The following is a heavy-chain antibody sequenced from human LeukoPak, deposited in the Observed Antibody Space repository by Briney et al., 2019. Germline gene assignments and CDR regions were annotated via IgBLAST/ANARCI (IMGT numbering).Heavy chain of an antibody. CDR3: ARFTSRILTGYFYYFDY. CDR2: IYYSGST. CDR1: GGSLSSGGYY. V-gene: IGHV4-31*03. J-gene: IGHJ4*02. Sequence: SQTLSLTCSVSGGSLSSGGYYWGWVRQHPGRGLEWIGYIYYSGSTYYNPSLKSRVTRSVDTSKDQFSLKLSAVTAADTAVYYCARFTSRILTGYFYYFDYWGQGTLVTASS. D-gene: IGHD3-9*01.